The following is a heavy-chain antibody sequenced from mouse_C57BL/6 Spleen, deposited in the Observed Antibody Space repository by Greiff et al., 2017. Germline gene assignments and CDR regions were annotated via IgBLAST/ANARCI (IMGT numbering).Heavy chain of an antibody. Sequence: QVQLQQPGAELVMPGASVKLSCKASGYTFTSYWMHWVKQRPGQGLEWIGEIDPSDSYTNYNQKFKGKSTLTVDKSSSTAYMQLSSLTSEDSAVYYCARSWDHLDYWGKGTTLTVSS. CDR2: IDPSDSYT. CDR3: ARSWDHLDY. V-gene: IGHV1-69*01. J-gene: IGHJ2*01. D-gene: IGHD4-1*01. CDR1: GYTFTSYW.